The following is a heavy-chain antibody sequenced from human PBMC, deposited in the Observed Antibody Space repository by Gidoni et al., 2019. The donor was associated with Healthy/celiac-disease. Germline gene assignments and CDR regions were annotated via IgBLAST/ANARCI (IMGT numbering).Heavy chain of an antibody. CDR3: ASRPGYCSSTSCYSLDY. Sequence: QVQLQQWGAGLLKPSEPLSATCAVYGGSFGGYYWSWIRQPPGKGLEWIGEINHSGSTNYNPSLKSRVTISVDTSKNQFSLKLSSVTAADTAVYYCASRPGYCSSTSCYSLDYWGQGTLVTVSS. J-gene: IGHJ4*02. D-gene: IGHD2-2*02. CDR2: INHSGST. V-gene: IGHV4-34*01. CDR1: GGSFGGYY.